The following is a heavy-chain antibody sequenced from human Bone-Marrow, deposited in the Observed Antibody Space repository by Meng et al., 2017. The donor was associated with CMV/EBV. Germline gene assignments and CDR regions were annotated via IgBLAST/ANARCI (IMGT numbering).Heavy chain of an antibody. D-gene: IGHD6-19*01. CDR2: ISSSGSTI. CDR1: GFTFSDYY. J-gene: IGHJ4*02. V-gene: IGHV3-11*01. Sequence: GESLKISCAASGFTFSDYYMSWIRQAPGKGLEWVSYISSSGSTIYYADSVKGRFTISRDNAKNSLYLQMNSLRAEDTAVYYCARDRGPPYSSGWYDYWGQGTLVTVSS. CDR3: ARDRGPPYSSGWYDY.